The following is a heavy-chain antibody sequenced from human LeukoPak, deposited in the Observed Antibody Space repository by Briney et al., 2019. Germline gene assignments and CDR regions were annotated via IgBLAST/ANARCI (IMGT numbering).Heavy chain of an antibody. D-gene: IGHD2-21*02. J-gene: IGHJ4*02. CDR2: IIPIFGTA. CDR3: ASSARYCGGDCYSYYFDY. CDR1: GGTFSSYA. Sequence: SVNVSFKASGGTFSSYAISWVRQAPGQGPEWMGGIIPIFGTANYAQKFQGRVTITADKSTSTAYMELSSLRSEDTAVYYCASSARYCGGDCYSYYFDYWGQGTLVTVSS. V-gene: IGHV1-69*06.